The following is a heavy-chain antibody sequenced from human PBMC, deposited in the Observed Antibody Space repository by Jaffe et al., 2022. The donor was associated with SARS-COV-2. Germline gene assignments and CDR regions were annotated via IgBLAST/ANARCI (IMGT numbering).Heavy chain of an antibody. J-gene: IGHJ2*01. CDR3: ARSGYYRFWYFDL. Sequence: QVQLQESGPGLVKPSETLSLTCTVSGGSIRSYYWSWIRLPPGKGLEWIGYIYYSGSTNYNPSLKSRVTMSVDTSKNQFSLKLNSVTAADTAVYYCARSGYYRFWYFDLWGRGTLVTVSS. CDR1: GGSIRSYY. CDR2: IYYSGST. V-gene: IGHV4-59*01. D-gene: IGHD3-22*01.